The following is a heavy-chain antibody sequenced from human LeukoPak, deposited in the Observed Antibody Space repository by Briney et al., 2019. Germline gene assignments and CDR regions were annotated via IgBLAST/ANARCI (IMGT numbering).Heavy chain of an antibody. CDR3: TLTTVTTKASDI. Sequence: ASVKVSCKASGYTFTSYAMHWVRQAPGQRLEWMGWINAGNGNTKYSQKFQGRVTITRDTSASTAYMELSSLRSEDTAVYYCTLTTVTTKASDIWGQGTMVTVSS. D-gene: IGHD4-11*01. CDR1: GYTFTSYA. CDR2: INAGNGNT. V-gene: IGHV1-3*01. J-gene: IGHJ3*02.